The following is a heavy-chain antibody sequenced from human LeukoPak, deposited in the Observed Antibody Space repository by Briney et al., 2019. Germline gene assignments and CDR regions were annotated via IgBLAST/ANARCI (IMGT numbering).Heavy chain of an antibody. D-gene: IGHD2-15*01. J-gene: IGHJ2*01. CDR3: ARAVYCSGGGCFWYFDL. V-gene: IGHV3-21*01. Sequence: GGSLSLSCAASGITISNYSTNWVRQAQGPGLEWVSLISSNSRFIYYGDSVKGRFTSSRDNAKKSLYLQMNSLRAEDTAVYYCARAVYCSGGGCFWYFDLWGRGTLVTVSS. CDR2: ISSNSRFI. CDR1: GITISNYS.